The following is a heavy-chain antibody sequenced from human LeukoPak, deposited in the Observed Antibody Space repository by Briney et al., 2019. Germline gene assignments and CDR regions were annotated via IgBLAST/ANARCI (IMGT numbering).Heavy chain of an antibody. V-gene: IGHV3-30*02. CDR1: GFTFSSYG. CDR3: AKSGFRHGSGNMDV. J-gene: IGHJ6*04. D-gene: IGHD3-10*01. CDR2: IRYDGSNK. Sequence: GGSLRLSCAASGFTFSSYGMHWVRQAPGKGLEWVTFIRYDGSNKYYADSVKGRFTISRDNSNNTVYLQMNSLTAEDTAVYYCAKSGFRHGSGNMDVWGKGTTVTISS.